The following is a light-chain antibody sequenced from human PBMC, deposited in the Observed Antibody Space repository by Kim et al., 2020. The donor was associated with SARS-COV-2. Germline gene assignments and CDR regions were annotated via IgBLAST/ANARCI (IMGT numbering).Light chain of an antibody. J-gene: IGKJ2*01. CDR1: QSINTW. CDR3: RQYNSFPHT. V-gene: IGKV1-5*03. Sequence: SASVGDRVTITCRASQSINTWLAWYKQKPGKAPNVLIYKASTLQSGVPSRYSGSGSGTEFTLTISSLQPDDFATYYCRQYNSFPHTFGQGTTLEIK. CDR2: KAS.